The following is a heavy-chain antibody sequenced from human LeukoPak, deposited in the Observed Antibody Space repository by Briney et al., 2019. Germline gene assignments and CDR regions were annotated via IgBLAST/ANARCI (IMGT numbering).Heavy chain of an antibody. CDR2: ISSSSTYI. CDR3: ARGSAEFDY. CDR1: GFTFSSYG. J-gene: IGHJ4*02. Sequence: GGSLRLSCAASGFTFSSYGINWVRQAPGKGLEWVSFISSSSTYIYYADSVKGRFTISRDNAKNSLYLQMNSLRAEDTAVYYCARGSAEFDYWSQGTLVTVSS. V-gene: IGHV3-21*01.